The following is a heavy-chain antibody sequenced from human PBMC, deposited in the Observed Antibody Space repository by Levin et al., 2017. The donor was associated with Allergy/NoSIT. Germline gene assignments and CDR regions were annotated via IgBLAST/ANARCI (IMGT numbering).Heavy chain of an antibody. V-gene: IGHV3-21*01. Sequence: PGGSLRLSCAASGFTFSSYSMNWVRQAPGKGLEWVSSISSSSSYIYYADSVKGRFTISRDNAKNSLYLQMNSLRAEDTAVYYCARDHFSGSYNYFDYWGQGTLVTVSS. CDR1: GFTFSSYS. J-gene: IGHJ4*02. D-gene: IGHD1-26*01. CDR2: ISSSSSYI. CDR3: ARDHFSGSYNYFDY.